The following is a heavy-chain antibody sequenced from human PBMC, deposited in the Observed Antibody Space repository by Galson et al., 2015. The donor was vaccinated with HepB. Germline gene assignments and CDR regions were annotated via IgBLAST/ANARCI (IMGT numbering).Heavy chain of an antibody. V-gene: IGHV1-69*13. J-gene: IGHJ4*02. Sequence: SVKVSCKASGGTFSSYAISWVRQAPGQGLEWMGGIIPIFGTANYAQKFQGRVTITADESTSTAYMELSSLRSEDTAVYYCARPGGNYYDSSGYYYRFDYWGQGTLVTVSS. CDR1: GGTFSSYA. CDR3: ARPGGNYYDSSGYYYRFDY. D-gene: IGHD3-22*01. CDR2: IIPIFGTA.